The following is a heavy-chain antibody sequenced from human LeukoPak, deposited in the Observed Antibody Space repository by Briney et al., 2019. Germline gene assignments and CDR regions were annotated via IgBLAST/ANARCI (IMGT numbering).Heavy chain of an antibody. CDR2: ITGSGGST. Sequence: PGGSLRLSCAASGFTVSRNYMTWVRQTPGKGLEWVSGITGSGGSTYHADSVKGRFTISRDNSKNTLYLQMNNLGAEDTAVYYCASRPASETYFAVFDYWGQGTLVTVSS. D-gene: IGHD1-26*01. CDR3: ASRPASETYFAVFDY. J-gene: IGHJ4*02. V-gene: IGHV3-23*01. CDR1: GFTVSRNY.